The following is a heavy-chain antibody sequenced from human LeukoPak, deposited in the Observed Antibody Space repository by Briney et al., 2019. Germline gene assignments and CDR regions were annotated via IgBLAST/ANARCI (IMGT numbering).Heavy chain of an antibody. Sequence: GGSLRLSCAASGFTFSDYYMSWIRQAPGKGLEWVSYISSSGSTIYYADSVKGRFTISRDNAKNSLYLQMNSLRAEDTAVYYCAREERDYDILTGYRDYFDYWGQGTLVTVSS. CDR1: GFTFSDYY. D-gene: IGHD3-9*01. CDR3: AREERDYDILTGYRDYFDY. J-gene: IGHJ4*02. CDR2: ISSSGSTI. V-gene: IGHV3-11*01.